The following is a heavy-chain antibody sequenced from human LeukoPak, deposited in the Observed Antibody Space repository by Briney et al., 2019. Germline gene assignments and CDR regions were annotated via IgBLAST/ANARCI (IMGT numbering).Heavy chain of an antibody. J-gene: IGHJ4*02. V-gene: IGHV3-33*01. Sequence: GGSLRPSCAASGFTFSSYGMHWVRQAPGKGLEWVAVIWYDGSNKYYADSVKGRFTISRDNSKNTLYLQMNSLRAEDTAVYYCASSNMVRGVIITPPDYWGQGTLVTVSS. CDR2: IWYDGSNK. CDR1: GFTFSSYG. D-gene: IGHD3-10*01. CDR3: ASSNMVRGVIITPPDY.